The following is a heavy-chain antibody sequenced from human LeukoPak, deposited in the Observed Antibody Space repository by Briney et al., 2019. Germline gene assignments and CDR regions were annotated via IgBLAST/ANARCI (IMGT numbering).Heavy chain of an antibody. Sequence: GSLRLSCAASGFTFNSYSMNWVRQAPGKGLEWVSSISSSSSYIYYADSVKGRFTISRDNAKNSLYLQMNSLRAEDTAVYYCARDLGIAVAGTRFDYFDYWGQGTLVTVSS. CDR3: ARDLGIAVAGTRFDYFDY. CDR1: GFTFNSYS. J-gene: IGHJ4*02. V-gene: IGHV3-21*01. CDR2: ISSSSSYI. D-gene: IGHD6-19*01.